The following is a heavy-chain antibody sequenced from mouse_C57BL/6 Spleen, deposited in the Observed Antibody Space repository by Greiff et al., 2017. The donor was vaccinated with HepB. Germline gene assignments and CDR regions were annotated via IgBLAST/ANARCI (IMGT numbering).Heavy chain of an antibody. Sequence: QVQLQQSGAELVKPGASVKISCKASGYAFSSYWMNWVKQRPGKGLEWIGQIYPGDGDTNYNGKFKGKATLTADKSSSTAYMQLSSLTSEDSAVYFCARDYGSSRYFDVWGTGTTVTVSS. CDR1: GYAFSSYW. V-gene: IGHV1-80*01. J-gene: IGHJ1*03. D-gene: IGHD1-1*01. CDR2: IYPGDGDT. CDR3: ARDYGSSRYFDV.